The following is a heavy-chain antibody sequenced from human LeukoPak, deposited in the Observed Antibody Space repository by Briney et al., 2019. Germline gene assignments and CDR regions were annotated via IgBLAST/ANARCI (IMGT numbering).Heavy chain of an antibody. CDR3: ARAAVVPAAMWGYYYYGMDV. D-gene: IGHD2-2*01. CDR2: INHSGST. V-gene: IGHV4-34*01. CDR1: GGSFSGYY. Sequence: PSETLSLTCAVYGGSFSGYYWSWIRQPPGKGLEWIGEINHSGSTNYNPSLKSRVTISVDTSKNQFSLKPSSVTAADTAVYYCARAAVVPAAMWGYYYYGMDVWGQGTTVTVSS. J-gene: IGHJ6*02.